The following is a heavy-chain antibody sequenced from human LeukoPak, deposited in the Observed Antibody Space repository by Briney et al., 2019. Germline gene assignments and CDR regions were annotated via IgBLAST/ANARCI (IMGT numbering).Heavy chain of an antibody. CDR3: ARARDGYNYYPFDY. J-gene: IGHJ4*02. V-gene: IGHV3-11*01. Sequence: AGGSLRLSCAASGFTFSDYYMNWIRQAPGKGLEWISYRSSSGNTIYYADSVKGRFTISRDNAKNSLYLQINSLRAEDTAVYYCARARDGYNYYPFDYWGQGTLVTVSS. CDR1: GFTFSDYY. CDR2: RSSSGNTI. D-gene: IGHD5-12*01.